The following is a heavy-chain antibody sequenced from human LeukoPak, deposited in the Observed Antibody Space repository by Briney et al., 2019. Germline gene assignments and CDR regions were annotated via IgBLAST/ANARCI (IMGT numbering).Heavy chain of an antibody. CDR3: ARGDGYNWRYFDY. CDR1: GGSISSYY. D-gene: IGHD5-24*01. Sequence: SETLSLTCTVSGGSISSYYWSWIRQPPGKGLDWIGYIYYSGSTNYNPSLKSRVTISVDTSKNQFSLKLSSVTAADTAVYYCARGDGYNWRYFDYWGQGTLVTVSS. CDR2: IYYSGST. J-gene: IGHJ4*02. V-gene: IGHV4-59*01.